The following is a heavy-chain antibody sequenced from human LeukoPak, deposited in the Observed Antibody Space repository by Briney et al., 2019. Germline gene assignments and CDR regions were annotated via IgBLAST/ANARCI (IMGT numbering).Heavy chain of an antibody. J-gene: IGHJ4*02. V-gene: IGHV4-38-2*02. CDR1: GYSISSGYY. Sequence: PSETLSLTCTVSGYSISSGYYWDWIRQPPGKGLEWIGSIYHSGSTYYNPSLKSRVTISVDTSKNQFSLKLSSVTAADTAVYYCARAYYYDSSGYHERWSGESKWGQGTLVTVSS. CDR2: IYHSGST. D-gene: IGHD3-22*01. CDR3: ARAYYYDSSGYHERWSGESK.